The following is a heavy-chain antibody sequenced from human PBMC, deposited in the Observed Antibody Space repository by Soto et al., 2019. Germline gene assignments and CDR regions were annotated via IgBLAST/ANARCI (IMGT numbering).Heavy chain of an antibody. Sequence: EMQLVESGGDLVKPGGSLRLSCAASGFIFNDAWMHWVRQAPGKGLEWVGRVKSKTHGEATDYAAPVKGRFIISRDDSEKMVYLQMNSLKTEETGVYYCTTGERHYFDSWGPGTPVTSSS. CDR3: TTGERHYFDS. V-gene: IGHV3-15*07. D-gene: IGHD1-26*01. CDR2: VKSKTHGEAT. CDR1: GFIFNDAW. J-gene: IGHJ4*02.